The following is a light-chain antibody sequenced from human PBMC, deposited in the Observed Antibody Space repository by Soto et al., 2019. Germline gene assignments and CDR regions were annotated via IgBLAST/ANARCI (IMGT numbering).Light chain of an antibody. CDR2: SNN. V-gene: IGLV1-44*01. Sequence: QSVLTQPPSASGTPGQRVTISCSGSSSNIGSNTINWYQQLPGTAPKLLIYSNNQRPSGVPDRFSGSKSGTSASLAIIGIQSEDAADYYCAGWDDSLNGVIFGGGTKVTVL. CDR3: AGWDDSLNGVI. J-gene: IGLJ2*01. CDR1: SSNIGSNT.